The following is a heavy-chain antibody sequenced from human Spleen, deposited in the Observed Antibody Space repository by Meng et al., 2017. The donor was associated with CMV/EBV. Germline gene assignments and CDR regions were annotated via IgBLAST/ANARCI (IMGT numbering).Heavy chain of an antibody. CDR1: GYTFTGYY. D-gene: IGHD3-10*01. J-gene: IGHJ6*02. V-gene: IGHV1-2*02. Sequence: ASVKVSCKASGYTFTGYYMHWVRQAPGQGLEWMGWINPNSGGTNYAQKFQGRVTMTRDTSISTAYMELSRLGSDDTAVYYCARDGRFVHNEGMDVWGQGTTVTVSS. CDR2: INPNSGGT. CDR3: ARDGRFVHNEGMDV.